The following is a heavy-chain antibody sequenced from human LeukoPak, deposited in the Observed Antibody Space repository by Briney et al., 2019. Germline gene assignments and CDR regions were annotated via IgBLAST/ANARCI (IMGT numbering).Heavy chain of an antibody. D-gene: IGHD3-10*01. Sequence: PGRSLRLSCAASGFTFDDYAMHWVRQAPGKGLEWVSGISWNSGSIGYADSVKGRFTISRDNAKNSLYLQMNSLRAEDTALYYCAKDPRPDYYGSGSYYQYYFDYWGQGTLVTVSS. V-gene: IGHV3-9*01. J-gene: IGHJ4*02. CDR2: ISWNSGSI. CDR3: AKDPRPDYYGSGSYYQYYFDY. CDR1: GFTFDDYA.